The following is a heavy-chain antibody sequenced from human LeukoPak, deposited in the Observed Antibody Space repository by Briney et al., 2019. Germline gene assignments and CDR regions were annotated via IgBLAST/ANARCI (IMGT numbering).Heavy chain of an antibody. V-gene: IGHV1-69*06. CDR1: GYTFTGYY. D-gene: IGHD4/OR15-4a*01. Sequence: SVKVSCKASGYTFTGYYMHWVRRAPGQGLEWMGGIIPIFGTANYAQKFQGRVTITADKSTSTAYMELSSLRSEDTAVYYCARDSAKDSWDYYYYMDVWGKGTTVTVSS. J-gene: IGHJ6*03. CDR2: IIPIFGTA. CDR3: ARDSAKDSWDYYYYMDV.